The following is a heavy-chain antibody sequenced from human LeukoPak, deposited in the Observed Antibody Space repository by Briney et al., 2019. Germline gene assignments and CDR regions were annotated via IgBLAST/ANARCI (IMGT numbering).Heavy chain of an antibody. Sequence: GGSLRLSCAASGFTFSSYAMHWVRQAPGKGLERVAVISYDGSNKYYADSVKGRFTISRDNSKNTLYLQMNSLRAEDTALYYCARDLDTAMVYIFDYGGQGTLVTVSS. V-gene: IGHV3-30*04. D-gene: IGHD5-18*01. CDR3: ARDLDTAMVYIFDY. CDR2: ISYDGSNK. J-gene: IGHJ4*02. CDR1: GFTFSSYA.